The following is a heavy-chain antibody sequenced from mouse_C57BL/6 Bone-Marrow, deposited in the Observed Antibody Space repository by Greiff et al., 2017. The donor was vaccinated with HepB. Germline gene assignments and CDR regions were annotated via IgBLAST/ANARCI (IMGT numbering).Heavy chain of an antibody. D-gene: IGHD2-3*01. CDR3: ARRNDGYYRAWFAY. CDR2: IYPSDSET. V-gene: IGHV1-61*01. Sequence: QVQLQQPGAELVRPGSSVKLSCKASGYTFTSYWMDWVKQRPGQGLEWIGNIYPSDSETHYNQKFKDKATLTVDKSSSTAYMQLSSLTSEDSAVYYCARRNDGYYRAWFAYWGQGTLVTVSA. J-gene: IGHJ3*01. CDR1: GYTFTSYW.